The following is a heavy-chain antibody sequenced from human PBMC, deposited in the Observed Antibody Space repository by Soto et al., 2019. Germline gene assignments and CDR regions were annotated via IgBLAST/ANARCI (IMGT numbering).Heavy chain of an antibody. CDR2: IYYSGST. J-gene: IGHJ4*02. CDR1: GGSISSSSYY. V-gene: IGHV4-39*02. Sequence: PSETLSLTCTVSGGSISSSSYYWGWIRQPPGKGLEWIGSIYYSGSTYYNPSLKSRVTISVDTSKNQFSLKLSSVTAADTAVYYCAREIIGVTIFGVVIMAYFDYWGQGTLVTVSS. CDR3: AREIIGVTIFGVVIMAYFDY. D-gene: IGHD3-3*01.